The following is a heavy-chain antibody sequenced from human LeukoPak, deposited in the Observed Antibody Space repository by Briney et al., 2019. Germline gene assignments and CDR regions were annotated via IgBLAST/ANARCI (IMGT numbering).Heavy chain of an antibody. Sequence: ASVKVSCKASGYTFTGYDINWVRQATGQGLEWMGWMNPYTGDTGYAQKFQGRVTMTRNTSIDTAYMELSGLRSEDTDVYYCTRGSLSGSSRDYWGQGTLVTVSS. CDR1: GYTFTGYD. D-gene: IGHD1-26*01. V-gene: IGHV1-8*01. CDR2: MNPYTGDT. CDR3: TRGSLSGSSRDY. J-gene: IGHJ4*02.